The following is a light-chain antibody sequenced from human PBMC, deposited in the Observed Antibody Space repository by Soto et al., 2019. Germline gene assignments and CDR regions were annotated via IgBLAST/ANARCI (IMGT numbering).Light chain of an antibody. Sequence: QSVLTQPASVSGSPGQSITIPCTGTSSDVGRYNYVSWYQQHPGKAPKLMIYEVSNRPSGVSDRFSGSKSGNTASLTISGLQAEDEADYYCSSYTSSTTYVFGTGTKVTVL. CDR1: SSDVGRYNY. CDR3: SSYTSSTTYV. J-gene: IGLJ1*01. CDR2: EVS. V-gene: IGLV2-14*01.